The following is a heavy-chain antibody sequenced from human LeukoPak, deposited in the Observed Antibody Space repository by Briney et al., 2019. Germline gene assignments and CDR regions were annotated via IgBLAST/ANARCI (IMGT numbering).Heavy chain of an antibody. CDR2: IYHSGST. Sequence: SETLSLTCAVSGVSISSGGYSWSWLRQPPGKGLEWIGYIYHSGSTYYNPSLKSRVTISVDTSKNQFSLKLSSVTAADTAVYYCARVPSYDFWSGYYRYYYYYYGMDVWGQGTTVTVSS. CDR3: ARVPSYDFWSGYYRYYYYYYGMDV. CDR1: GVSISSGGYS. D-gene: IGHD3-3*01. J-gene: IGHJ6*02. V-gene: IGHV4-30-2*01.